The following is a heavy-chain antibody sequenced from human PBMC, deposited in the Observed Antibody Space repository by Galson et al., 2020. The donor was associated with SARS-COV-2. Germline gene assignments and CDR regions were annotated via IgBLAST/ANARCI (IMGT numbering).Heavy chain of an antibody. D-gene: IGHD2-21*01. Sequence: SETLSLTCTVSGGSISSYYWSWIRQPPGKGLEWIGYNYYSGSTNYNPSLKSRVTISVDTSKNQFSLKLSSVTAADTAVYYCARALLGDYYYYMDVWGKGTTVTVSS. CDR3: ARALLGDYYYYMDV. CDR2: NYYSGST. J-gene: IGHJ6*03. V-gene: IGHV4-59*08. CDR1: GGSISSYY.